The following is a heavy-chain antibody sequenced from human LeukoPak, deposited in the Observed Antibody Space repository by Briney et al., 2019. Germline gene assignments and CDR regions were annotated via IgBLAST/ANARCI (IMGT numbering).Heavy chain of an antibody. J-gene: IGHJ6*03. Sequence: SETLSLTCTVSGGSISSSSYYWGCIRQPPAKGLEWIGSIYYTGSTYYNPSLKSRVTISIDTSKNQFSLKLNSVTAADTAVYFCARVKGWSSSYMDVWGKGTTVTVSS. D-gene: IGHD6-19*01. CDR3: ARVKGWSSSYMDV. CDR2: IYYTGST. V-gene: IGHV4-39*07. CDR1: GGSISSSSYY.